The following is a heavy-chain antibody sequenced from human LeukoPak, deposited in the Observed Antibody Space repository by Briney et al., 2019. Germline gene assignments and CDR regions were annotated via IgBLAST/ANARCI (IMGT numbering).Heavy chain of an antibody. D-gene: IGHD2-21*01. CDR1: GFTFSSYA. J-gene: IGHJ4*02. Sequence: GGSLRLSCAASGFTFSSYAMNWVRQAPGKGLEWVSGIRVRFETYYADSVKGRFTISRDNSDNTLYLQMSGLRAEDTAVYYCAKGTGDTGYYFDYWGQGTLVTVSS. CDR3: AKGTGDTGYYFDY. CDR2: IRVRFET. V-gene: IGHV3-23*01.